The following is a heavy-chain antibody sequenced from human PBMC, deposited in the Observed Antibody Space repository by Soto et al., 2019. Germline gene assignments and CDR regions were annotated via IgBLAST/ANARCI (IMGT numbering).Heavy chain of an antibody. Sequence: GASVKVSCKASGGTFSSYAISWVRQAPGQGLEWMGGIIPIFGTANYAQKFQGRVTITADESTSTAYMELSSLRSEDTAVYYCARPRHYSSSSGYYYYGMDVWGQGTTVTV. CDR2: IIPIFGTA. D-gene: IGHD6-6*01. J-gene: IGHJ6*02. CDR1: GGTFSSYA. V-gene: IGHV1-69*13. CDR3: ARPRHYSSSSGYYYYGMDV.